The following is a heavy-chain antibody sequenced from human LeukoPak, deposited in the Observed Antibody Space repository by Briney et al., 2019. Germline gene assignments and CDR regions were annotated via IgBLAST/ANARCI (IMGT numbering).Heavy chain of an antibody. J-gene: IGHJ4*02. D-gene: IGHD6-13*01. V-gene: IGHV3-30*02. CDR1: GFTFSSYG. CDR2: IRYDGNYK. CDR3: AREGITAAADY. Sequence: GGSLRLSCAASGFTFSSYGMHWVRQAPGKGLEWVAFIRYDGNYKYYADSVKGRFTISRDNAKNSLYLQLNSLRAEDTAVYYCAREGITAAADYWGQGTLVTVSS.